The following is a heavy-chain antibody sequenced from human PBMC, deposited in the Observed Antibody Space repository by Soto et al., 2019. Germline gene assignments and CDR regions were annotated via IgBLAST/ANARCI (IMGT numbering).Heavy chain of an antibody. J-gene: IGHJ4*02. D-gene: IGHD5-18*01. V-gene: IGHV4-39*01. CDR2: IDYTGNT. CDR3: ARINKGYGTDS. Sequence: SETLSLTCTGSGGSISSSSYYWGCIRQPPGKGLEWIASIDYTGNTFYNPSLTSRVTISVDTSKNQFSLKVTSVTAADTAVYYCARINKGYGTDSWGQGTLVTVSS. CDR1: GGSISSSSYY.